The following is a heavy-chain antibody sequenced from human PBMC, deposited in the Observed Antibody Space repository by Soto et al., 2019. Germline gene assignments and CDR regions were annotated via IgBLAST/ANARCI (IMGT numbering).Heavy chain of an antibody. CDR2: ISGSGSNT. CDR1: GFTFRSYA. J-gene: IGHJ4*02. CDR3: AKEGIMGFSGYFDY. Sequence: EVQLLESGGGLVQPGGSLRLSCAASGFTFRSYAMSWVRQAPGMGLEWDSAISGSGSNTYYADSVKGRFTISRDNSKNTLYLQMNSLRAEDTAVYYCAKEGIMGFSGYFDYWGQGTLVTVSS. V-gene: IGHV3-23*01. D-gene: IGHD1-26*01.